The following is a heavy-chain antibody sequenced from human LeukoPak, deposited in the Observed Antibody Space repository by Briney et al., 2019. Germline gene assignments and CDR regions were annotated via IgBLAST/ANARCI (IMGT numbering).Heavy chain of an antibody. CDR2: ISGSGGST. D-gene: IGHD3-10*01. Sequence: PGGSLRLSCAASGFTFSSYAMSWVRQAPGKGLEWVSAISGSGGSTYYADSVKGRFTISRDNSKNTLYLQMNSLRAEDTAMYYCAKGDSGSGSLDYWGQGTLVTVSS. CDR3: AKGDSGSGSLDY. V-gene: IGHV3-23*01. CDR1: GFTFSSYA. J-gene: IGHJ4*02.